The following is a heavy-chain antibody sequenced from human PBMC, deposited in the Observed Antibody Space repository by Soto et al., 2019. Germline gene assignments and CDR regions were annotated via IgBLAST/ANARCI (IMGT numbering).Heavy chain of an antibody. CDR1: RFSFSSYA. J-gene: IGHJ6*02. CDR2: ITSSVDRT. CDR3: ATPGTGARHGQYYVLEV. Sequence: PGGSLRLSCVDSRFSFSSYAMSWVRQAPGKGLEWVSSITSSVDRTHYADSVKGRFTISRDNSKNTLYLQMNSLRGEDTARYYCATPGTGARHGQYYVLEVWGEGT. D-gene: IGHD3-10*01. V-gene: IGHV3-23*01.